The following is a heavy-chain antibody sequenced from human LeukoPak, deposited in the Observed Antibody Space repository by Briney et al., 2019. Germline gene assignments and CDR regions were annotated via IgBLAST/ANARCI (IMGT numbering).Heavy chain of an antibody. CDR1: GGSITTYY. V-gene: IGHV4-59*01. CDR3: ARDILMVGATHYFDY. J-gene: IGHJ4*02. D-gene: IGHD1-26*01. Sequence: KPSETLSLTCTVSGGSITTYYWSWLRQSPGRGLEWIGYTHHSVSPTYNPSLKSRVTISVDTSKNQFSLKVSSVTAADTAVYYCARDILMVGATHYFDYWGQGTLVTVSS. CDR2: THHSVSP.